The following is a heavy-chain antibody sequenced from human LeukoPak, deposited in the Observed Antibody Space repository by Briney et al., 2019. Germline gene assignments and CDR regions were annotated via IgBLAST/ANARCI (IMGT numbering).Heavy chain of an antibody. D-gene: IGHD6-19*01. J-gene: IGHJ4*02. CDR1: GCTISSYY. Sequence: SETLSLTCTVSGCTISSYYWSWIRQPPGKGLEWIGYIYYSGSTNYNPSLKSRGTMSVDTSKNHFSLMERSVTAADTAVYYCARDGYSSGWYYFDYWGRGTLVSVSS. CDR3: ARDGYSSGWYYFDY. V-gene: IGHV4-59*12. CDR2: IYYSGST.